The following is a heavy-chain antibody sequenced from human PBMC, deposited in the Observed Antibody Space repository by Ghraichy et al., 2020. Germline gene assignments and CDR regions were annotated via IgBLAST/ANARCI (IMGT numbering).Heavy chain of an antibody. CDR1: GFTVSSNY. CDR3: AGDMPARGYSYGHLLDYGMDV. J-gene: IGHJ6*02. D-gene: IGHD5-18*01. V-gene: IGHV3-53*01. CDR2: IYSGGST. Sequence: GGSLRLSCAASGFTVSSNYMSWVRQAPGKGLEWVSVIYSGGSTYYADSVKSRITISRDNYKNTLYLQMNSQRAEDTAVYYCAGDMPARGYSYGHLLDYGMDVWGQGTTVTVSS.